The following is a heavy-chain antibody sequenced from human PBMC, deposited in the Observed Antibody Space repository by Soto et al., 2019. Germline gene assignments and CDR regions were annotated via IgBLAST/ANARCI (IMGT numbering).Heavy chain of an antibody. CDR2: VFYSGSD. CDR3: ARGGGYGYGIDY. CDR1: GGSVSSGNHS. J-gene: IGHJ4*02. D-gene: IGHD5-18*01. Sequence: QVQLQESGPGLVKPSETLSLTCTVSGGSVSSGNHSWSWIRQPPGKELEFIAYVFYSGSDNYNPSMKSRVTTSIATSKSQFSLSLRSVTAADTAVYYCARGGGYGYGIDYWGQGALVTVSS. V-gene: IGHV4-61*01.